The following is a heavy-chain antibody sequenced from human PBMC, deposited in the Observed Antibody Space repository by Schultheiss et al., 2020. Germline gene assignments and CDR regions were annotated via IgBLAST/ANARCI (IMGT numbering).Heavy chain of an antibody. D-gene: IGHD4-17*01. V-gene: IGHV4-4*07. CDR2: IYSSGST. CDR1: GGSISNYY. J-gene: IGHJ4*02. Sequence: SETLSLTCTVSGGSISNYYWGWIRQPAGKGLEWIGRIYSSGSTNYNPSLKSRVTMSVDTSKNQFSLKLSSVTAADTAVYYCAREGEDYGDYESFDYWGQGTLVTVSS. CDR3: AREGEDYGDYESFDY.